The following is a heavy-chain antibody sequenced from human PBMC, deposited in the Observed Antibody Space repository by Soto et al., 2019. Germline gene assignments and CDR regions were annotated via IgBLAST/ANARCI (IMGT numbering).Heavy chain of an antibody. V-gene: IGHV4-39*01. CDR3: ARSLYCSGGSCRRVWFDP. J-gene: IGHJ5*02. D-gene: IGHD2-15*01. CDR1: GGSISSSSYY. CDR2: IYYSGST. Sequence: QLQLQESGPGLVKPSETLSLTCTVSGGSISSSSYYWGWIRQPPGKGLEWIGSIYYSGSTYYNPSLKSRVTISVDTSKYQFSLKLSSVTAADTAVYYCARSLYCSGGSCRRVWFDPWGQGTLVTVSS.